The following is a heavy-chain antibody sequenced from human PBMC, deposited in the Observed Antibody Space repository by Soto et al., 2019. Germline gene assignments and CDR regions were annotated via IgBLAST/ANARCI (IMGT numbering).Heavy chain of an antibody. Sequence: QVQLVQSGAEVKKPGSSVTVSCKTSGGTFSKDAINWVRQAPGQGLEWMGLLIPVFGSPIYAQKFQGRISITAYESTSTAFMDLSSLRSEDTAVYYCTRVLGYTFEPGKTRYYAMDVWGQGTTVSVSS. CDR1: GGTFSKDA. CDR2: LIPVFGSP. D-gene: IGHD5-18*01. V-gene: IGHV1-69*01. CDR3: TRVLGYTFEPGKTRYYAMDV. J-gene: IGHJ6*02.